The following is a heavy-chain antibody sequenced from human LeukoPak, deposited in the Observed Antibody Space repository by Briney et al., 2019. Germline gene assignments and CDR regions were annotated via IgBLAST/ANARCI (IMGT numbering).Heavy chain of an antibody. CDR1: GYTFTDYS. D-gene: IGHD6-13*01. CDR2: INPNSGDT. Sequence: GASVKVSCKSSGYTFTDYSLHWVRQAPGQGLEWMGWINPNSGDTNYAQKFQGRVTMTRDTSISTAFMELSRLRSDDTAVYYCARGSDYWGQGTLVTVSS. V-gene: IGHV1-2*02. CDR3: ARGSDY. J-gene: IGHJ4*02.